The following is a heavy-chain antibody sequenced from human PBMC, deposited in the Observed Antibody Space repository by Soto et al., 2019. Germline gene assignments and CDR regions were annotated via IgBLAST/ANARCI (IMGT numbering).Heavy chain of an antibody. D-gene: IGHD3-3*01. CDR2: IYYSGST. CDR3: GREGDYYPFWSGYYNGGYFDY. J-gene: IGHJ4*02. V-gene: IGHV4-59*01. CDR1: GGSISSYY. Sequence: QVQLQESGPGLVKPSETLSLTCTVSGGSISSYYWSWIRQPPGKGLEWIGYIYYSGSTNYHPSLQRRCTIFVETSKNLFLLDLSSVTAADTAGYYCGREGDYYPFWSGYYNGGYFDYWGQGTLVTVSS.